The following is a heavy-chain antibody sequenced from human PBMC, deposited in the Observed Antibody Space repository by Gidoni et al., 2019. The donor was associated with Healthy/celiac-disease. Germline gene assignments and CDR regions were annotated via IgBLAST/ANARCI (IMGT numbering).Heavy chain of an antibody. V-gene: IGHV3-30*03. CDR3: AREGYYYGSSGYYTGVVYGYFDY. D-gene: IGHD3-22*01. Sequence: QVQLVESGGGVVQPGRSLRLSCAASGFTFSSYGMPWVRQAPGKGLEWVAVISYDGSNKYYADSVKGRFTISRDNSKNTLYLQMNSLRAEDTAVYYCAREGYYYGSSGYYTGVVYGYFDYWGQGTLVTVSS. J-gene: IGHJ4*02. CDR1: GFTFSSYG. CDR2: ISYDGSNK.